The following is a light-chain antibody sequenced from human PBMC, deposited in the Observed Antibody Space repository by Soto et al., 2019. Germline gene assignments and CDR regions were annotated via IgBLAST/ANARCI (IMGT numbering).Light chain of an antibody. CDR1: QSVSSSY. CDR3: QQYGSSPSWT. V-gene: IGKV3-20*01. CDR2: GAS. Sequence: EIVLTQSPRTLSLSPGERATLSCRASQSVSSSYLAWYQQKPGQAPRLLIYGASSRATGIPDRFSGSGSGTDFTLTISRLEPEDFAVYYCQQYGSSPSWTFGQGTKLEIK. J-gene: IGKJ2*02.